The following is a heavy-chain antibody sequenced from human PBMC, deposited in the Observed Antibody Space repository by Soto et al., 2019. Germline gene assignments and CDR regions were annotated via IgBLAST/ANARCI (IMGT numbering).Heavy chain of an antibody. CDR1: GGSISSYY. Sequence: PSETLSLTCTVSGGSISSYYWGWIRQPPGKGLEWIGYIYYSGSTNYNPSLKSRVTISVDTSKNQFSLKLSSVTAADTAVYYCARDGRYCSGGSCYSLPYYFDYWGQGTPVTVSS. CDR2: IYYSGST. CDR3: ARDGRYCSGGSCYSLPYYFDY. D-gene: IGHD2-15*01. V-gene: IGHV4-59*01. J-gene: IGHJ4*02.